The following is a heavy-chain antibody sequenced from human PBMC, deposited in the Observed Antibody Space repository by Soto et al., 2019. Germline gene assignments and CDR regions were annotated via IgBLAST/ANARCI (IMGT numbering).Heavy chain of an antibody. CDR3: ARATVAVGYFDY. CDR2: IWYDGSNK. CDR1: GFTFSSYG. V-gene: IGHV3-33*01. Sequence: QVQLVESGGGVVQPGRSLRLSCAASGFTFSSYGMHWVRQAPGKGLEWVAVIWYDGSNKYYADSVKGRFTISRDNSKNTLYLQMNSLRAEDTAVYYCARATVAVGYFDYWGQGTLVTVSS. J-gene: IGHJ4*02. D-gene: IGHD2-15*01.